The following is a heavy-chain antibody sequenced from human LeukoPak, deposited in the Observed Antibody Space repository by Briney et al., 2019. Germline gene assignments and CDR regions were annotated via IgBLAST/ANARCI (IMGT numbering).Heavy chain of an antibody. CDR3: ARGDPKTVVQGVLGIKYHYYYMDV. D-gene: IGHD3-10*01. Sequence: PSETLSLTCAVYGGSFSGYYRSWIRQPPGKGLEWIGEVNHSGDTNYNPSLKSRVTISVDTSKNQFSLKLSSVTAADTSVYYCARGDPKTVVQGVLGIKYHYYYMDVWGKGTTVTVSS. J-gene: IGHJ6*03. CDR2: VNHSGDT. V-gene: IGHV4-34*01. CDR1: GGSFSGYY.